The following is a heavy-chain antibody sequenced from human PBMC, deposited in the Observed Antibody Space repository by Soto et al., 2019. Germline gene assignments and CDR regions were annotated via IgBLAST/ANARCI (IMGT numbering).Heavy chain of an antibody. V-gene: IGHV4-30-4*01. CDR1: GDSISSADYY. D-gene: IGHD1-1*01. J-gene: IGHJ6*02. CDR3: ARDLWVEPELYYYGMDV. CDR2: IFYSGTT. Sequence: SETLSLTCTVSGDSISSADYYWSWIRQAPGKGLEWIGHIFYSGTTYYNPSLKSRLTISVDTSKNHFSLRLTSVTAADTAVYYCARDLWVEPELYYYGMDVWGQGTTVTVSS.